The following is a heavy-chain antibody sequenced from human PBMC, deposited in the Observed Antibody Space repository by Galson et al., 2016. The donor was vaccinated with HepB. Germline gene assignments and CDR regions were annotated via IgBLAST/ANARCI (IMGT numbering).Heavy chain of an antibody. CDR1: GDSISGRGYY. D-gene: IGHD1-26*01. CDR2: IHYSGST. J-gene: IGHJ4*02. Sequence: TLSLTCTVSGDSISGRGYYWGWIRQHPGKGLEWIGYIHYSGSTYYSPSLKSRVIVSLDTSKNQFSLKLGSVTAADTAVYFCARGHWERLNFDYWGQGTLITVSS. CDR3: ARGHWERLNFDY. V-gene: IGHV4-31*03.